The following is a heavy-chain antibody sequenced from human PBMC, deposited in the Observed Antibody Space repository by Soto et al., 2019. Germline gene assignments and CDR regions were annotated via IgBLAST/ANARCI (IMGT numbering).Heavy chain of an antibody. CDR3: ARDPDAGYDYLDY. CDR2: INHSGST. J-gene: IGHJ4*02. CDR1: GGSFSGYY. D-gene: IGHD5-12*01. V-gene: IGHV4-34*01. Sequence: SETLSLTCAVYGGSFSGYYWSWIRQPPGKGLEWIGEINHSGSTNYNPSLKSRVTISVDTSKNQFSLKLSSVTAADTAVYYCARDPDAGYDYLDYWGQGTLVTVSS.